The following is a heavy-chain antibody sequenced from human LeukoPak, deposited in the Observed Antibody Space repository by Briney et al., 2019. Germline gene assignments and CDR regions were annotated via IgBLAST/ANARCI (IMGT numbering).Heavy chain of an antibody. D-gene: IGHD6-19*01. CDR1: GGSFSGYY. CDR3: ARGRSSGWSNYYYYYGMDV. CDR2: INHSGST. V-gene: IGHV4-34*01. J-gene: IGHJ6*04. Sequence: PSETLSLTCAVYGGSFSGYYWSWIRQPPGKGLEWIGEINHSGSTNYNPSLKSRVTISVDTSKNQFSLKLSSVTAADTAVYYCARGRSSGWSNYYYYYGMDVWGEGTTVTVSS.